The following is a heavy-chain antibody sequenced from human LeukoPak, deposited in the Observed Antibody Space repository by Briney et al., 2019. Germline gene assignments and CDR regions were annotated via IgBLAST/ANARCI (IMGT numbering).Heavy chain of an antibody. CDR2: INHSGST. D-gene: IGHD5-12*01. CDR1: GGSISSYY. Sequence: PETLSLTCTVSGGSISSYYWSWIRQPPGKGLEWIGEINHSGSTNYNPSLKSRVTISVDTSKNQFSLKLSSVTAADTAVYYCARFFVATGVDYWGQGTLVTVSS. CDR3: ARFFVATGVDY. V-gene: IGHV4-34*01. J-gene: IGHJ4*02.